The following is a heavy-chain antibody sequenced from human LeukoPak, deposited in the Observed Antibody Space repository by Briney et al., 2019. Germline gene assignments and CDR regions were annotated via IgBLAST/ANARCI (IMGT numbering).Heavy chain of an antibody. D-gene: IGHD3-22*01. V-gene: IGHV4-59*08. J-gene: IGHJ4*02. CDR1: GGSISSYY. CDR2: IYYSGST. CDR3: ASSGYYSRYDY. Sequence: PSETLSLTCTVSGGSISSYYWSWIRQPPGKGLEWIGYIYYSGSTNYNPSLKSRVTISVDTSKNQFSLKLSSVTAADTAVYYCASSGYYSRYDYWGQGTLVTVSS.